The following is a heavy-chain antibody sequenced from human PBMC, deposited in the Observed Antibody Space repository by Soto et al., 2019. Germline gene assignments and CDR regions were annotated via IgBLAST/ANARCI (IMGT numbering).Heavy chain of an antibody. D-gene: IGHD1-26*01. CDR2: INSDGSST. CDR3: AREALVGADAFDI. V-gene: IGHV3-74*01. J-gene: IGHJ3*02. Sequence: GGSLRLSCAASGFTFSSYWMHWVRQAPGKGLVWVSRINSDGSSTSYADSVKGRFTISRDNAKNTLYLQMNSLRAEDTAVYYCAREALVGADAFDIWGQGTMVTVSS. CDR1: GFTFSSYW.